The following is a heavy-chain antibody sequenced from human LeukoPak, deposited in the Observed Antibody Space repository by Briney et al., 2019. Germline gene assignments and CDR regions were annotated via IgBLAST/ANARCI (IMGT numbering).Heavy chain of an antibody. CDR1: GFTFTDYT. CDR3: ARDRSYTRRFGMDA. V-gene: IGHV3-30-3*01. Sequence: PGRSLRLSCVVSGFTFTDYTIHWVRQAPGKGLEWVAAASYDGVNEYYPDSVKGRFTISRVHSKKTVYLQMNSLTVDDTAVYYCARDRSYTRRFGMDAWGQGTTVTVSS. D-gene: IGHD3-16*01. CDR2: ASYDGVNE. J-gene: IGHJ6*02.